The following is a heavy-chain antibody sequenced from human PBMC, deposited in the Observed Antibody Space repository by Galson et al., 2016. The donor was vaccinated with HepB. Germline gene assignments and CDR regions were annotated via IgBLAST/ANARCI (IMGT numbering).Heavy chain of an antibody. D-gene: IGHD3-3*01. CDR2: IYHSGST. J-gene: IGHJ3*02. CDR1: GGSISSRNW. Sequence: ETLSLTCGVSGGSISSRNWWSWVRQPPGKGLEWIGEIYHSGSTNYNPSLKSRAVISVDKSKNQFSLKLTSVTAADTAIYFCARGVEYYDFWSGVRSRFRFGSDSFDIWGQGTMVTVSS. CDR3: ARGVEYYDFWSGVRSRFRFGSDSFDI. V-gene: IGHV4-4*01.